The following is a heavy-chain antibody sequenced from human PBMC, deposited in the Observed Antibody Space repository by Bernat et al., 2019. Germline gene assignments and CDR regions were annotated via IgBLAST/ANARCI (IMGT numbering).Heavy chain of an antibody. D-gene: IGHD3-16*01. Sequence: QVQLQQSGPGLVKPSQTLSLTCAISGDSVSSNSAAWDWIRLSPSRGLEWLGRTYYRSKCYNDYAVSVKSRITINPDTSKNQISLHLNSVTPEDTAVYYCARGPGVWGRDYFDYWGQGTLVTVSS. CDR2: TYYRSKCYN. CDR1: GDSVSSNSAA. V-gene: IGHV6-1*01. J-gene: IGHJ4*02. CDR3: ARGPGVWGRDYFDY.